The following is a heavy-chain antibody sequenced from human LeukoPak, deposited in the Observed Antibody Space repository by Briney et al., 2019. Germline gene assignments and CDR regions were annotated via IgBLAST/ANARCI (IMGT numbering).Heavy chain of an antibody. D-gene: IGHD1-26*01. J-gene: IGHJ3*02. V-gene: IGHV3-23*01. Sequence: GGSLRLSCAASGFTFSSYAMSWVRQAPGKGLEWVSVISGSGGGTNYADSVKGRFTISRDNSKNTLYLQMNSLRAEDTAIYYCAKDLIVGATADAFDIWGQGTMVTVSS. CDR2: ISGSGGGT. CDR1: GFTFSSYA. CDR3: AKDLIVGATADAFDI.